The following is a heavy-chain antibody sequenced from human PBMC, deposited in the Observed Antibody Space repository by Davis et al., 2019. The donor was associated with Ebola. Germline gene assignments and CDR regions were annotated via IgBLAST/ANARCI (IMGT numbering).Heavy chain of an antibody. J-gene: IGHJ4*02. CDR1: GFTFSSYG. D-gene: IGHD5-18*01. Sequence: PGGSLRLPCAASGFTFSSYGMHRVCQAPGKGLEWVAVISYDGSNKYYADSVKGRFTISRDNSKNTLYLQMNSLRAEDTAVYYCAKGLDTAMVTEDYWGQGTLITVSS. CDR2: ISYDGSNK. V-gene: IGHV3-30*18. CDR3: AKGLDTAMVTEDY.